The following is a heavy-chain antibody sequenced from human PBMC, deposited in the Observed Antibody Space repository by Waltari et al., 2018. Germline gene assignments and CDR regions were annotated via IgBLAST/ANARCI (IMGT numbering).Heavy chain of an antibody. D-gene: IGHD3-3*02. CDR2: IGADGSQK. V-gene: IGHV3-7*01. CDR1: GFTFVPYW. Sequence: VESGGGSVQPGGSLRLSFVVSGFTFVPYWMNLVRQAPGKGLEWVANIGADGSQKSYVDSVQGRFTVSRDNTKKSLYLQMNGLTVEDTAMYFCVRESSLENTPHHYHVYMDVWGKGTTVTVSS. J-gene: IGHJ6*03. CDR3: VRESSLENTPHHYHVYMDV.